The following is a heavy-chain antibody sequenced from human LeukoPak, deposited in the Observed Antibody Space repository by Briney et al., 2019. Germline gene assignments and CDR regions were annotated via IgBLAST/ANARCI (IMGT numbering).Heavy chain of an antibody. CDR1: GYTFTSYG. CDR3: ASRATAVYYDSSGYYS. Sequence: GASVKVSCKASGYTFTSYGISWVRQAPGQGLEWMGWISAYNGNTNYAQKLQGRVTITTDTSTSTAYMELRSLRSDDTAVYYCASRATAVYYDSSGYYSWGQGTLVTVSS. CDR2: ISAYNGNT. J-gene: IGHJ4*02. D-gene: IGHD3-22*01. V-gene: IGHV1-18*01.